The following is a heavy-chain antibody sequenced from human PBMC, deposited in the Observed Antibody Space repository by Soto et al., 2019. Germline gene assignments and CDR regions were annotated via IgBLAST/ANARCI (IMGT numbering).Heavy chain of an antibody. J-gene: IGHJ5*02. CDR3: ARVETYYYGSGSYTWFDP. V-gene: IGHV1-3*01. CDR1: GYTFTSYA. D-gene: IGHD3-10*01. Sequence: QVQLVQSGAEVKKPGASVKVSCKASGYTFTSYAMHWVRQAPGQRLEWMGWINAGNGNTKYSQKFQGRVTITRDSSASAAYMELSSLRSEDTSVYYCARVETYYYGSGSYTWFDPWGQGTLVTVS. CDR2: INAGNGNT.